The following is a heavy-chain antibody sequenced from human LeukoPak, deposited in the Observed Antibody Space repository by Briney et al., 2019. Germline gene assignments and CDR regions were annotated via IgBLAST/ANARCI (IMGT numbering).Heavy chain of an antibody. Sequence: PSETLSLTCTVSGGSISSGDYYWSWIRRPPGKGLEWIGYIYYSGSTYYNPSLKSRVTISVDRSKNQFSLKPSSVTAAGTAVYYCARGWIQLWPRDWGQGTPVTVSS. CDR2: IYYSGST. J-gene: IGHJ4*02. CDR3: ARGWIQLWPRD. CDR1: GGSISSGDYY. D-gene: IGHD5-18*01. V-gene: IGHV4-30-4*01.